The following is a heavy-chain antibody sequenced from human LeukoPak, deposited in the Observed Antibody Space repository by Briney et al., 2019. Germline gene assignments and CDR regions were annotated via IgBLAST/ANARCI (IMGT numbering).Heavy chain of an antibody. CDR3: ARGKEIVVDGMDV. J-gene: IGHJ6*02. Sequence: SVKVSCKASGGTFSSYAISWVRQAPGQGLGWMGRIIPILGIANYAQKFQGRVTITADKSTSTAYTELSSLRSEDTAVYYCARGKEIVVDGMDVWGQGTTVTVSS. D-gene: IGHD3-22*01. CDR2: IIPILGIA. V-gene: IGHV1-69*04. CDR1: GGTFSSYA.